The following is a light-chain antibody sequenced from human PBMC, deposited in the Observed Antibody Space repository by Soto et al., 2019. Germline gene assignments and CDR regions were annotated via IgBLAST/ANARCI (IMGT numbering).Light chain of an antibody. V-gene: IGKV3-15*01. J-gene: IGKJ4*02. CDR1: QSVSSN. Sequence: EIVMTQSPATLSVSPGERATLSCRASQSVSSNLAWYQQKPGQAPRLLIYGASTRATGISARFSGSGSGTEVALTISSLQSEDFAVYYCQQYNNWPLTFGGGTKGEIK. CDR2: GAS. CDR3: QQYNNWPLT.